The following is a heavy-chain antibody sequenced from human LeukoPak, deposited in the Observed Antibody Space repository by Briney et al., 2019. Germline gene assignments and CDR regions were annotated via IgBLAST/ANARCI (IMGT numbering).Heavy chain of an antibody. CDR2: MSKGGATI. Sequence: GGSLRLSCAASGFTFSRHGMHWARHAPGKGLKWVAGMSKGGATIRYEGSVEGRFTISRDNSKNTVYLQMNSLRAEDTAVYYCAKVGLPDALINWIDSWGQGTLVTVSS. J-gene: IGHJ5*01. V-gene: IGHV3-30*18. CDR3: AKVGLPDALINWIDS. D-gene: IGHD2-2*01. CDR1: GFTFSRHG.